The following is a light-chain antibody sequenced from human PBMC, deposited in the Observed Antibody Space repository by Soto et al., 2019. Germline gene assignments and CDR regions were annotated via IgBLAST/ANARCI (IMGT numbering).Light chain of an antibody. V-gene: IGKV3-15*01. CDR1: ETVATN. Sequence: PGERATLSCWASETVATNPAWYQQKPGHAPRLLISGASTRAAGNSDRFRGSGSGTEFTLTISSLRSEDSAIYYCQQYFEWPPMTFGQGTKVEI. J-gene: IGKJ1*01. CDR2: GAS. CDR3: QQYFEWPPMT.